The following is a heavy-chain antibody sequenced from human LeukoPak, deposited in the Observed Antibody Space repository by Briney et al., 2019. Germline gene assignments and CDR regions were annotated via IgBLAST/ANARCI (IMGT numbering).Heavy chain of an antibody. J-gene: IGHJ4*02. D-gene: IGHD4-17*01. CDR3: ARGYYGGTDY. CDR2: IYYSGST. V-gene: IGHV4-59*01. Sequence: PSETLSLTCTVSGGSISSYYWSWIRQPPGKGLEWIGYIYYSGSTNYNPSLKSLVTISVDTSKNQFSLKLSSVTAADTAVYYCARGYYGGTDYWGQGTLVTVSS. CDR1: GGSISSYY.